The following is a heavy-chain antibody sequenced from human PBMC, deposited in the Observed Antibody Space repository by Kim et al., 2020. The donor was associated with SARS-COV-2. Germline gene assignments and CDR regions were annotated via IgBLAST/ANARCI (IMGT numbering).Heavy chain of an antibody. V-gene: IGHV3-21*01. CDR3: ARARSGAWLPNWFDP. D-gene: IGHD3-10*01. Sequence: ADSVKGRFNISRDNAQNAVYLQMNSLRAEDTAVYFCARARSGAWLPNWFDPWGQGTLVIVSS. J-gene: IGHJ5*02.